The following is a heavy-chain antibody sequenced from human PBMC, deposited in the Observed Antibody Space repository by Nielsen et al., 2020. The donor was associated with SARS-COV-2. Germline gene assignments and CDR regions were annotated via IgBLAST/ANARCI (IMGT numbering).Heavy chain of an antibody. V-gene: IGHV1-18*01. D-gene: IGHD5-24*01. CDR1: GYTFTSYG. Sequence: ASVKVSCKASGYTFTSYGISWVRQAPGQGLEWMGWISAYNGNTNYAQKLQGRVTMTTDTSTSTAYMELRSLRSEDTAVYYCARDSQRWLHNYYYYGMDVWGQGTTVTVSS. J-gene: IGHJ6*02. CDR3: ARDSQRWLHNYYYYGMDV. CDR2: ISAYNGNT.